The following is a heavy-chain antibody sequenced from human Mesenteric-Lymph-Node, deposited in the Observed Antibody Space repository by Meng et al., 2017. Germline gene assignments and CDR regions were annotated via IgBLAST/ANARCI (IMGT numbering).Heavy chain of an antibody. CDR2: IRSKTNGGTT. CDR3: AREYCSSTSCYGSYYYYGMGV. Sequence: GESLKISCTASGFTFGDYAMSWFRQAPGKGLEWVCFIRSKTNGGTTEYAASVKGRFTISRDDSRSIAYLKMNSLRAEDTAVYYCAREYCSSTSCYGSYYYYGMGVWGQGTTVTVSS. CDR1: GFTFGDYA. D-gene: IGHD2-2*01. V-gene: IGHV3-49*03. J-gene: IGHJ6*02.